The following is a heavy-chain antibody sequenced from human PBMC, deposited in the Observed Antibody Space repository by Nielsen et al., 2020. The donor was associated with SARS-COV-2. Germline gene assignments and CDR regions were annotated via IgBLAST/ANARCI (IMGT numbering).Heavy chain of an antibody. D-gene: IGHD3-3*01. CDR1: GYTFTSYA. CDR2: INTNTGNP. V-gene: IGHV7-4-1*02. J-gene: IGHJ6*02. CDR3: ARNLLRCHLYYYYGMDV. Sequence: ASVKASCKASGYTFTSYAMNWVRQAPGQGLEWMGWINTNTGNPTYAQGFTGRFVFSLDTSVSTAYLQISSLKAEDTAVYYCARNLLRCHLYYYYGMDVWGQGTTVTVSS.